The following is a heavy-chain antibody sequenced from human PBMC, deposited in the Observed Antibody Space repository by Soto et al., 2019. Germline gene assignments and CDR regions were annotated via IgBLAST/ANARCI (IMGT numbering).Heavy chain of an antibody. Sequence: QLQLQESGPGLVKPSETLSLTCTVSGGSISSSSYYWGWIRQPPGKGLEWIGSIYYSGSTYYNPSLMSRVTTSVDTSKNQFSLKLSCVNAADTAVYYCARHGASGVGYYYYYGMDVWGQGTTVTVSS. J-gene: IGHJ6*02. CDR1: GGSISSSSYY. D-gene: IGHD1-26*01. CDR2: IYYSGST. CDR3: ARHGASGVGYYYYYGMDV. V-gene: IGHV4-39*01.